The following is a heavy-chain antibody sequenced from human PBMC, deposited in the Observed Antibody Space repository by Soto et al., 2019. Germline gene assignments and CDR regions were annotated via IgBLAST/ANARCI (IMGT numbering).Heavy chain of an antibody. J-gene: IGHJ6*02. CDR3: ARAGCDGGSCYTLVGLRYGMDV. D-gene: IGHD2-15*01. CDR1: GFTFSNYA. Sequence: QVQLVESGGGVVQPGRSLRLSCAASGFTFSNYAMYWVRQAPGKGLEWVAVLSYDGNNKYYADSVKGRFTISRDNSKNTLYLQMNRLRVEDTAVYYCARAGCDGGSCYTLVGLRYGMDVWGQGTTVTGS. CDR2: LSYDGNNK. V-gene: IGHV3-30-3*01.